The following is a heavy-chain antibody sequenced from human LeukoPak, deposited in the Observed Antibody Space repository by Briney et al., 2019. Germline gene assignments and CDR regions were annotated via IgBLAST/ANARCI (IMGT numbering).Heavy chain of an antibody. V-gene: IGHV5-51*01. J-gene: IGHJ3*02. D-gene: IGHD3-22*01. Sequence: GASLQISCKGSGYIFTSYWIGWVRQLPGKGLEWMGIIYPGDSDTRYSPSFQGQVTISAHKSISTAYLQWSSLKASDTAMYYCARTEVEVAFDIWGQGTMVTVSS. CDR2: IYPGDSDT. CDR1: GYIFTSYW. CDR3: ARTEVEVAFDI.